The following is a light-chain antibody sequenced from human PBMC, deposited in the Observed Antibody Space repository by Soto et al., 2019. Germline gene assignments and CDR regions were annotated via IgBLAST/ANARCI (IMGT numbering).Light chain of an antibody. Sequence: SALTQPASVSGSPGQSITISCTGTSSNIGDYNYVSWYQQHPGKAPKLMIYEVSNRPSGVSNRFSGSKSGNTASLTISGLQAEDEADYYCSSYTSSTIVVFGGGTKLTVL. V-gene: IGLV2-14*01. J-gene: IGLJ2*01. CDR2: EVS. CDR3: SSYTSSTIVV. CDR1: SSNIGDYNY.